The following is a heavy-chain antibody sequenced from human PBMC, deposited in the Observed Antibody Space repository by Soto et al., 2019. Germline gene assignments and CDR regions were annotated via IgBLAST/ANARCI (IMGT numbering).Heavy chain of an antibody. CDR1: GYTFTGSY. CDR3: AREGASLAGTVPSFGP. J-gene: IGHJ5*02. Sequence: QVQMVQSGAEVKKPGASVKVSCQASGYTFTGSYIHWVRQAPGQGLEWVAVINPSGGSTSYTAKLQGRITLTRDTSASTVYMELRSLRSEDTAVYYCAREGASLAGTVPSFGPWGQGTLVTVSS. CDR2: INPSGGST. V-gene: IGHV1-46*04. D-gene: IGHD6-19*01.